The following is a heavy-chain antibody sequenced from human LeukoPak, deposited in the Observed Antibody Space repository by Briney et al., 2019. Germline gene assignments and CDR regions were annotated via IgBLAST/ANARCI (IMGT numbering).Heavy chain of an antibody. J-gene: IGHJ4*02. V-gene: IGHV3-74*01. CDR2: INSDGSST. Sequence: GGSLRLSCAASGFTFSSYWMHWVRQAPGKGLVWVSRINSDGSSTSYADSVKGRFTISRGNAKSTLYLQMNSLRAEDTAVYYCASTRLGDNHFDYWGQGTLVTVSS. CDR3: ASTRLGDNHFDY. D-gene: IGHD1-14*01. CDR1: GFTFSSYW.